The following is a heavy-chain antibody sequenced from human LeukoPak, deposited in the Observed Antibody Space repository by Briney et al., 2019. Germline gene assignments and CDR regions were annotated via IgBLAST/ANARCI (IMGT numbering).Heavy chain of an antibody. D-gene: IGHD3-10*01. Sequence: GASVKVSCKASGGTFSSYAISWVRQAPGQGLEWMGGIIPIFGTANYAQKFQGRVTMTEDTSTDTAYMELSSLRSEDTAVYYCATDRRVGVRGVIITGSWFDPWGQGTLVTVSS. CDR1: GGTFSSYA. CDR3: ATDRRVGVRGVIITGSWFDP. J-gene: IGHJ5*02. CDR2: IIPIFGTA. V-gene: IGHV1-69*06.